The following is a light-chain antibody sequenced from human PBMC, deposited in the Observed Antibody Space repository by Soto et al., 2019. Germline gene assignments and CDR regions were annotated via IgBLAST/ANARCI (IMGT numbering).Light chain of an antibody. CDR1: QGILDY. V-gene: IGKV1-27*01. CDR2: AAS. J-gene: IGKJ1*01. Sequence: DIQMTQSPSSLSASVGDRVTITCRASQGILDYVAWFQQKPGKAPRLLIFAASTLHSGVPSRFSGSGAGTDFTLPISSLQPEDAATYYCQKYNTAPQTFGQGTTVEIK. CDR3: QKYNTAPQT.